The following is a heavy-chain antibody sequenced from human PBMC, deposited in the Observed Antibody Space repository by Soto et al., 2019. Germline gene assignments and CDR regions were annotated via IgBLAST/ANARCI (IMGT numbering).Heavy chain of an antibody. Sequence: GGSLRLSCAASGFTFSDHYMDWVRQAPGKGLEWVGGIRNKANSYTIEYAASVKGRFTISRDDSKSSLYLQMNSLRAEDTAVYYCAGKGLRLMAYFDYWGQGTLVTVSS. CDR3: AGKGLRLMAYFDY. CDR1: GFTFSDHY. V-gene: IGHV3-72*01. CDR2: IRNKANSYTI. D-gene: IGHD5-12*01. J-gene: IGHJ4*02.